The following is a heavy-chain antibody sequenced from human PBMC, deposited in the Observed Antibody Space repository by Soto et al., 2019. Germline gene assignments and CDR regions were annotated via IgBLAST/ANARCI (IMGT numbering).Heavy chain of an antibody. CDR1: DDSSSSYK. V-gene: IGHV4-59*08. J-gene: IGHJ6*02. Sequence: QVQLQESGPGRVKPSETLSLTCTVSDDSSSSYKWSWIRQPPGRRLEWIGYIDSSGGTSYNPSLQSRVTISVDTPTKQFSLKPSSVTAADTAVYYCVRQGFGRLHGLVVVWGQGTTVTVSS. CDR2: IDSSGGT. D-gene: IGHD3-10*01. CDR3: VRQGFGRLHGLVVV.